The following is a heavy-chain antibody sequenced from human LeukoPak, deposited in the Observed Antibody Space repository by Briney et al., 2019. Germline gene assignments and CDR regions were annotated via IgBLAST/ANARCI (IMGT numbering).Heavy chain of an antibody. CDR1: GFTVSSNY. CDR2: IYSGGST. Sequence: GGSLRLSCAASGFTVSSNYMSWVRQAPGKGLEWVSVIYSGGSTYYADSVKGRFTISRDNAKNSLYLQMNSLRAEDTAVYFCARGTNWSPLDFDYWGQGTQVTVPS. CDR3: ARGTNWSPLDFDY. J-gene: IGHJ4*02. V-gene: IGHV3-53*01. D-gene: IGHD1-20*01.